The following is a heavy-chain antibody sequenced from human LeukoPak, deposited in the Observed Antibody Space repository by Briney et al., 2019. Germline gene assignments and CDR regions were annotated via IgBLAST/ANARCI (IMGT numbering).Heavy chain of an antibody. D-gene: IGHD2-15*01. V-gene: IGHV1-69*13. J-gene: IGHJ6*03. CDR1: GGTFSSYA. CDR2: IIPIFGTA. Sequence: ASVKVSCKASGGTFSSYAIGWVRQAPGQGLEWMGGIIPIFGTANYAQKFQGRVTITADESTSTAYMELSSLRSEDTAVYYCARGATRISGYYYYYMDVWGKGTTVTVSS. CDR3: ARGATRISGYYYYYMDV.